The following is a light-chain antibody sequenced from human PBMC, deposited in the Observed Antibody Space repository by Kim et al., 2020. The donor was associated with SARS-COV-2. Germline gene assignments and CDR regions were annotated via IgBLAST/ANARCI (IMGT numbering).Light chain of an antibody. CDR3: QQYDKWPLT. V-gene: IGKV3-15*01. CDR2: GAS. J-gene: IGKJ4*01. Sequence: EIVLTQYPATLSVSPGERVILSCRASQSVSSNLAWYQQKPGQAPRLLIHGASIRATGIPARFSGSGSGTEFTLTISSLQSEDFAVYHCQQYDKWPLTFGGGTKVDIK. CDR1: QSVSSN.